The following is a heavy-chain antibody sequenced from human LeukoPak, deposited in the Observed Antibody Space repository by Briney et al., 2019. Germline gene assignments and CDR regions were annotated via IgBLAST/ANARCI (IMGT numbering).Heavy chain of an antibody. Sequence: GGSLRLSCAASGFTVSSNYMSWVRQAPGKGLEWVSVIYSGGSTYYADSVKGRFTISRDNSKNTLYLQMNSLRAEDTAVYYCARDQSFSMVRGAPATYYGMDVWGQGTTVTVSS. CDR2: IYSGGST. CDR1: GFTVSSNY. CDR3: ARDQSFSMVRGAPATYYGMDV. V-gene: IGHV3-53*01. D-gene: IGHD3-10*01. J-gene: IGHJ6*02.